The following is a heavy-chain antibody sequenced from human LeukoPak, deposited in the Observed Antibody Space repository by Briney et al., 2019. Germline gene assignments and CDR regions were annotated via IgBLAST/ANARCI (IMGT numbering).Heavy chain of an antibody. D-gene: IGHD3-9*01. CDR3: ARGERYFPDTA. CDR1: GLTFSSYS. V-gene: IGHV3-21*01. CDR2: ISSSSSYI. J-gene: IGHJ5*02. Sequence: GGSLRLSCAASGLTFSSYSMNWVRQAPGKGLGWVSSISSSSSYIYYADSVKGRFTISRDNAKNSLYLQMNSLRAEDTAVYYCARGERYFPDTAWGQGTLVTVSS.